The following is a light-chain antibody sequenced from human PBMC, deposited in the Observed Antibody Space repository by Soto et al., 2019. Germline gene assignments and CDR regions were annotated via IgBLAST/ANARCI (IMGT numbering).Light chain of an antibody. J-gene: IGLJ2*01. CDR2: DVS. CDR3: SSYTSTSTVV. CDR1: SSDVGVYNY. Sequence: QSALTQPASVSGSPGQSITISCTGTSSDVGVYNYVSWYQHHPGKAPKLMIYDVSNRPSGVSNRFSVSKSDNTASLTISGLQAEDEADYYCSSYTSTSTVVFGGGTKVTVL. V-gene: IGLV2-14*03.